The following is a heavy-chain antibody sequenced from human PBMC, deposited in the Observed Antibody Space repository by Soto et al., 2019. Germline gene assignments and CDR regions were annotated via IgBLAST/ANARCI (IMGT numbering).Heavy chain of an antibody. CDR2: INHSGST. CDR1: GGSFSVYY. CDR3: ARVSFPYYYYGMDL. J-gene: IGHJ6*02. V-gene: IGHV4-34*01. Sequence: SDTLSLTCAVYGGSFSVYYWSWIGQPPGKGLEWIGEINHSGSTNYNPSLKSRVTISVDTSKNQFSLKLSSVTAADTAVYYCARVSFPYYYYGMDLWGQGTTVTVSS.